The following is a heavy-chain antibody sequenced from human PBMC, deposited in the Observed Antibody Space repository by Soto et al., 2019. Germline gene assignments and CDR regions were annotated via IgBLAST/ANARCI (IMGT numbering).Heavy chain of an antibody. CDR2: IYYSGTT. Sequence: SETLSLTCTVSGGSVSSGIYYWTWIRQPPGKGLEWLGYIYYSGTTNCNPPLKSRITISVDTSGNQFSLKLRSVTAADTAVYFCARKYCTTTACQAHGIDVWGQGTTVTVSS. CDR1: GGSVSSGIYY. J-gene: IGHJ6*02. CDR3: ARKYCTTTACQAHGIDV. V-gene: IGHV4-61*01. D-gene: IGHD4-4*01.